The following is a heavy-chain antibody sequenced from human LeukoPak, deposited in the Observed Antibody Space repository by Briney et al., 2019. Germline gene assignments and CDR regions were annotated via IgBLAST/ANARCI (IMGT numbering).Heavy chain of an antibody. CDR2: IYYSGST. CDR3: ARARVLASGYSYGHYFDY. D-gene: IGHD5-18*01. CDR1: GGSISSYY. Sequence: SETLSLTCTVSGGSISSYYWSWIRQPPGKGLEWIGYIYYSGSTNYNPSLKSRVTISVDTSKNQFSLKLSSVTAADTAVYYCARARVLASGYSYGHYFDYWGQGTLVTVSS. J-gene: IGHJ4*02. V-gene: IGHV4-59*01.